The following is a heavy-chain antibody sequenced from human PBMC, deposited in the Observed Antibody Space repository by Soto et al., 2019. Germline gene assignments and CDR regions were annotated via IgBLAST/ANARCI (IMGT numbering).Heavy chain of an antibody. CDR3: AKDRGTSIDVHRYFHYYGMGV. V-gene: IGHV3-23*01. CDR1: GFTFSSYA. D-gene: IGHD2-2*01. Sequence: GGSLRLSCAVSGFTFSSYAITWVRQAPGQGLEWGASISGSGGATNYADSVKGRVTIARDNSKNTAYLQMNSLRAEDTAVYYCAKDRGTSIDVHRYFHYYGMGVWGQGTTVTVSS. CDR2: ISGSGGAT. J-gene: IGHJ6*02.